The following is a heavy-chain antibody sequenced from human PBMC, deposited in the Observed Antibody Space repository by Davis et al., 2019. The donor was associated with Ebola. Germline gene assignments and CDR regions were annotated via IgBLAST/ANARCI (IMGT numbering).Heavy chain of an antibody. V-gene: IGHV3-23*01. CDR2: ISGYGDNT. CDR3: IKPNAVGQGMDWFDP. CDR1: EFIFSNYA. D-gene: IGHD6-19*01. J-gene: IGHJ5*02. Sequence: GGSLRLSCAASEFIFSNYAMNWVRQAPGKGLEWVSGISGYGDNTYYADSVEGRFTISRDNSKNTMYLQMNSLKTEDTAVYYCIKPNAVGQGMDWFDPWGQGTLVTVSS.